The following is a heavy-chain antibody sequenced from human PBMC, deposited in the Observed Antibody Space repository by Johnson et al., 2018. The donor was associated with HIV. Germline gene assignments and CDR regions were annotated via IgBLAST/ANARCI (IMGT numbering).Heavy chain of an antibody. V-gene: IGHV3-30*18. CDR2: VSYDGSKK. CDR3: AKIRTSGTGDAFDI. CDR1: GFTFSSYG. Sequence: QVQLVESWGGVVQPGRSLRLSCVASGFTFSSYGMHWVRQAPGKGLEWVAIVSYDGSKKYYPDSVKGRFTISRDNSKNTLYLQMDSLRAEDTALYYCAKIRTSGTGDAFDIWGQGTMVTVSS. J-gene: IGHJ3*02. D-gene: IGHD1-14*01.